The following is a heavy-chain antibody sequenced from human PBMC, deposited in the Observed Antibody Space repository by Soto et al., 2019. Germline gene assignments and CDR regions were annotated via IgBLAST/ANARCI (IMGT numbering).Heavy chain of an antibody. CDR3: ARGASSTPSDRYRPGDYFDS. CDR2: VYNSGST. J-gene: IGHJ4*02. CDR1: GGSISSNY. Sequence: SETLSLTCTVSGGSISSNYWTWIRQPPGKGLEWIGYVYNSGSTNYNPSLKSRVTISEDTSKSQFSLKVNSMTAADTAVYYCARGASSTPSDRYRPGDYFDSWGQGAPVTVSS. V-gene: IGHV4-59*01. D-gene: IGHD6-6*01.